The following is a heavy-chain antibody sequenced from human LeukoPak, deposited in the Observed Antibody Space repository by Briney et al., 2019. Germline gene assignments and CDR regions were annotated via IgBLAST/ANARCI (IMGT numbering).Heavy chain of an antibody. D-gene: IGHD6-19*01. J-gene: IGHJ6*02. V-gene: IGHV3-21*01. CDR2: ISSSSSYI. Sequence: GGSLRLSCAASGFTFSSYSMNWVRQAPGKGLEWVSSISSSSSYIYYADSVKGRFTISRDNAKNPLYLQMNSLRAEDTAVYYCARDVEQWLVNYYYYGMDVWGQGTTVTVSS. CDR3: ARDVEQWLVNYYYYGMDV. CDR1: GFTFSSYS.